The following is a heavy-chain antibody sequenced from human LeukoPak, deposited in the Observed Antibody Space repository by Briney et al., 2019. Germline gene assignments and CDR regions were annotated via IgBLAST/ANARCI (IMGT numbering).Heavy chain of an antibody. J-gene: IGHJ4*02. CDR3: AKASAMIVVVSKHFDY. V-gene: IGHV3-23*01. CDR2: ISGSGGST. CDR1: GFTFSSYA. D-gene: IGHD3-22*01. Sequence: GGSLRLSCAASGFTFSSYAMSWVRQAPGRGLEWVSAISGSGGSTYYADSVKGRFTISRDNSKNTLYLQMNSLRAEDTAVYYCAKASAMIVVVSKHFDYWGQGTLVTVTS.